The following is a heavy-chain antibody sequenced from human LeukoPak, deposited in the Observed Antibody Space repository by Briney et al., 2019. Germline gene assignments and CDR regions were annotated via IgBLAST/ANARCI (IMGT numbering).Heavy chain of an antibody. V-gene: IGHV3-30*18. D-gene: IGHD6-19*01. CDR1: GFTFSSYG. CDR2: ISYDGSNK. J-gene: IGHJ6*02. CDR3: AKDIGVWYSSGWRYYYYGMDV. Sequence: GGSVRLSCAASGFTFSSYGMHWARQAPGKGLEWVAVISYDGSNKYYADSVKGRFTISRDNSMYTLYLQMNSLRAEDTAVYYCAKDIGVWYSSGWRYYYYGMDVWGQGNPVTVSS.